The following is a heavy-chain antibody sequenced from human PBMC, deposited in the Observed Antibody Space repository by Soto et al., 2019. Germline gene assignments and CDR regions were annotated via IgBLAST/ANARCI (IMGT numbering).Heavy chain of an antibody. CDR2: IYYSGST. CDR3: ASPIVVVPAANQAPMDV. CDR1: GGSISSSSYY. D-gene: IGHD2-2*01. V-gene: IGHV4-39*01. J-gene: IGHJ6*02. Sequence: QLQLQESGPGLVKPSETLSLTCTVSGGSISSSSYYWGWIRQPPGKGLEWIGSIYYSGSTYYNPSLKSRVTISVDTSKNQFSLKLSSVTAADTAVYYCASPIVVVPAANQAPMDVWGQGTTVTVSS.